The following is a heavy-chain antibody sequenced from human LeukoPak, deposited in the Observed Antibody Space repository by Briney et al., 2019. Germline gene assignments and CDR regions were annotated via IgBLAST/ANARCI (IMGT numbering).Heavy chain of an antibody. CDR2: IYYSGST. V-gene: IGHV4-30-4*08. CDR3: ARRTVTNGWFRIDY. CDR1: GGSISSGDYY. Sequence: SETLSLTCTVSGGSISSGDYYWSWIRQPPGKGLEWIGYIYYSGSTNYNPSLKSRVTISVDTSKNQFSLKLSSVTAADTALYYCARRTVTNGWFRIDYWGQGSLVIVSS. J-gene: IGHJ4*02. D-gene: IGHD6-19*01.